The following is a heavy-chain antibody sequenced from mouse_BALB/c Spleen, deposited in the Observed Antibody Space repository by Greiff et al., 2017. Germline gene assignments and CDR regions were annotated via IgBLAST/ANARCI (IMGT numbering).Heavy chain of an antibody. CDR1: GYTFTDYA. CDR3: ARGTNWGFAY. CDR2: ISTYYGDA. V-gene: IGHV1S137*01. Sequence: QVHVKQSGAELVRPGVSVKISCKGSGYTFTDYAMHWVKQSHAKSLEWIGVISTYYGDASYNQKFKGKATMTVDKSSSTAYMELARLTSEDSAIYYCARGTNWGFAYWGQGTLVTVSA. J-gene: IGHJ3*01. D-gene: IGHD4-1*01.